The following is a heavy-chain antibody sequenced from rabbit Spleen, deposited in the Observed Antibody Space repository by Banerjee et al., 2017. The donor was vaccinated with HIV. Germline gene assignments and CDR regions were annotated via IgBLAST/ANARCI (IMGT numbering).Heavy chain of an antibody. V-gene: IGHV1S40*01. CDR2: IDSGIGCST. J-gene: IGHJ6*01. CDR3: ARDTSSSFSSYGMDL. D-gene: IGHD1-1*01. Sequence: QSLEESGGDLVKPGASLTLTCTASGVSFSSSSYMCWVRQAPGKGLEWIACIDSGIGCSTYYASWAKGRFTCSKTSSTTVTLQMTRLTAADTATYFCARDTSSSFSSYGMDLWGPGTLVTVS. CDR1: GVSFSSSSY.